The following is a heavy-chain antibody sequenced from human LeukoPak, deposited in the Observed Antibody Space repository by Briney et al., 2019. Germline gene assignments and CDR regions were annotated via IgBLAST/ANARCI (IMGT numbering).Heavy chain of an antibody. V-gene: IGHV1-46*01. CDR2: INPSGGST. J-gene: IGHJ5*02. CDR3: ARDPGPIYGDYEKISWFDP. D-gene: IGHD4-17*01. CDR1: GYTFTSYY. Sequence: ASVKVSCKASGYTFTSYYMHWVRQAPGQGLEWMGIINPSGGSTSYAQKFQGRVTMTRDTSTSTVYMELSSLRSEDTAVYYCARDPGPIYGDYEKISWFDPWGQGTLVTVSS.